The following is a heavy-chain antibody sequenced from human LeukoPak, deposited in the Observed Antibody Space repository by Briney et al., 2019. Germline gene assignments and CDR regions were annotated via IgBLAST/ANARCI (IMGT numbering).Heavy chain of an antibody. Sequence: GGSLRLSCAASGFNFNDHWMSWVRQAPGKGLEWLANIKPDGSETHYVDSVRGRFTISRDNAKNSLYLQMSSLRVEDTAVYYCARDTSAEKGQQLANWGQGTLVTVSS. CDR3: ARDTSAEKGQQLAN. CDR2: IKPDGSET. D-gene: IGHD6-13*01. CDR1: GFNFNDHW. J-gene: IGHJ4*02. V-gene: IGHV3-7*04.